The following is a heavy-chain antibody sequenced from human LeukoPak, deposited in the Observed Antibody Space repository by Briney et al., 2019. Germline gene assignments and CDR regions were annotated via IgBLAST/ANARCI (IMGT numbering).Heavy chain of an antibody. CDR1: GYTFTSYG. CDR2: INPNSGGT. CDR3: ARGYGSGSLSPLY. Sequence: ASVKVSCKASGYTFTSYGISWVRQAPGQGLEWMGWINPNSGGTNYAQKFQGWVTMTRDTSISTAYMELSRLRSDDTAVYYCARGYGSGSLSPLYWGQGTLVTVSS. D-gene: IGHD3-10*01. V-gene: IGHV1-2*04. J-gene: IGHJ4*02.